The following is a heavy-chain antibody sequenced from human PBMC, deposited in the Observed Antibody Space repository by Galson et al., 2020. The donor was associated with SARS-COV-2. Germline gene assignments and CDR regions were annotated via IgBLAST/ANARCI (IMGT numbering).Heavy chain of an antibody. CDR2: ITSNGRNE. V-gene: IGHV3-30*01. Sequence: GGSLRLSCAASGFTFSSYAMHWVRQAPGKGLEWVAVITSNGRNEYYADSVKGRFTISSDNSKNTLYLQMNSLRAEDTAVYYCATGGVFSSSWYGAYWGHGTLVTVSS. CDR1: GFTFSSYA. CDR3: ATGGVFSSSWYGAY. D-gene: IGHD6-13*01. J-gene: IGHJ4*01.